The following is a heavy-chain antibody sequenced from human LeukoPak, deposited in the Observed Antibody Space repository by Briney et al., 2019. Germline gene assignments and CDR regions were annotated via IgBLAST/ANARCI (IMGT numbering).Heavy chain of an antibody. V-gene: IGHV3-15*01. CDR2: IKSKTDGGTT. D-gene: IGHD3-3*01. CDR1: GFTFSNAW. CDR3: TTDRDDSYFDY. Sequence: PGGSLRLSCAASGFTFSNAWMSWDRQAPGKGLEWVGRIKSKTDGGTTDYAAPVKGRFTISRDDSKNTLYLQMNSLKTEDTAVYYCTTDRDDSYFDYWGQGTLVTVSS. J-gene: IGHJ4*02.